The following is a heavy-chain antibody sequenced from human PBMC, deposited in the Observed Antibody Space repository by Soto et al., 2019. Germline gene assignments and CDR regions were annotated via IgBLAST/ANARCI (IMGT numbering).Heavy chain of an antibody. V-gene: IGHV1-3*01. J-gene: IGHJ4*02. CDR2: INAGNGNT. Sequence: GASVKVSCKASGYTYTSYAMHWVRQAPGQRLEWMGWINAGNGNTKYSQKFQGRVTITRDTSASTAYMELSSLRSEDTAVYYCARDELRFGELLFLFDYWGQGTLVTVSS. CDR3: ARDELRFGELLFLFDY. D-gene: IGHD3-10*01. CDR1: GYTYTSYA.